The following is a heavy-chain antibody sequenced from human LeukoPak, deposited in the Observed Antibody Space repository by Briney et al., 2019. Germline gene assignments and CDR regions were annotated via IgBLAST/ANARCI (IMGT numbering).Heavy chain of an antibody. V-gene: IGHV3-7*01. J-gene: IGHJ4*02. Sequence: AGGSLRLSCAASGFTFSGYSMSWVGQAPGKGRDWVANINQDGSEKFYVDSVKGRFTISRDNAKNSLYLQMNSLRAEDTAVYYCARDRVWTVLYWGQGTLVTVSS. D-gene: IGHD6-13*01. CDR2: INQDGSEK. CDR1: GFTFSGYS. CDR3: ARDRVWTVLY.